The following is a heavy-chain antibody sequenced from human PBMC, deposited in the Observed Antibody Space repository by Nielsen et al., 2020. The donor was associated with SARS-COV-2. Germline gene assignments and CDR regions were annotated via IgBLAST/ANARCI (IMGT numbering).Heavy chain of an antibody. J-gene: IGHJ5*02. V-gene: IGHV4-59*01. CDR3: ARDVATGYNDNWFDP. Sequence: SETLSLTCSVSSGTISRSYWTWIRQSPGKGLEWIGYVHYSGSTNYNPSLKSRVTISVDTSKNQFSLKLRSVTAADTAVYYCARDVATGYNDNWFDPWGQGTLVTVSS. CDR1: SGTISRSY. CDR2: VHYSGST. D-gene: IGHD5-24*01.